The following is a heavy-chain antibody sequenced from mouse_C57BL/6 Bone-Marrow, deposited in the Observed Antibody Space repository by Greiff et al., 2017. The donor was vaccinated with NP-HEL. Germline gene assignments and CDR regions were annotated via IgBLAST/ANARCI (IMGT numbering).Heavy chain of an antibody. CDR2: ISDGGSYT. Sequence: EVQRVESGGGLVKPGGSLKLSCAASGFTFSSYAMSWVRQTPEKRLEWVATISDGGSYTYYPDNVKGRFTISRDNAKNNLYLQMSHLKSEDTAMYYCARESPPEDFDVWGTGTTVTVSS. CDR1: GFTFSSYA. J-gene: IGHJ1*03. CDR3: ARESPPEDFDV. V-gene: IGHV5-4*01.